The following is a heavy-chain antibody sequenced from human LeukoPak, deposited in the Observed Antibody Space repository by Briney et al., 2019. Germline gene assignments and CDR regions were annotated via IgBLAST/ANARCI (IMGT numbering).Heavy chain of an antibody. V-gene: IGHV4-39*07. CDR1: GGSISSSSYY. Sequence: SSETLSLTCTVSGGSISSSSYYWGWIRQPPGKGLGWIGSIYYSGSTYYNPSLKSRVTISVDTSKNQFSLKLSSVTAADTAVYYCARAYMDVWGKGTTVTVSS. J-gene: IGHJ6*03. CDR3: ARAYMDV. CDR2: IYYSGST.